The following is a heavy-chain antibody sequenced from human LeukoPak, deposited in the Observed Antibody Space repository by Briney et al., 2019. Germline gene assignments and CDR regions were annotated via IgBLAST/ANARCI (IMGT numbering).Heavy chain of an antibody. J-gene: IGHJ4*02. CDR2: ISSSSSYI. CDR1: GFTFSSYS. D-gene: IGHD4-17*01. V-gene: IGHV3-21*01. CDR3: ASVPGTTVTTDY. Sequence: GGSLRLSCAASGFTFSSYSMNWVRQAPGKGLEWVSSISSSSSYIYYADSVKGRFTISRDNARNSLYLQMNSLRAEDTAVYYCASVPGTTVTTDYWGQGTLVTVSS.